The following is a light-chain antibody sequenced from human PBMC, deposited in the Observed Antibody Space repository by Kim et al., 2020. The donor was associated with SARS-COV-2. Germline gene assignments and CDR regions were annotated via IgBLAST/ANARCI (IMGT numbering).Light chain of an antibody. J-gene: IGKJ2*01. CDR3: QQNYSTPRT. CDR2: WAS. CDR1: QSVLYSSNNRYF. V-gene: IGKV4-1*01. Sequence: DIMMTQSPDSLAVSLGERATINCKSSQSVLYSSNNRYFLAWYQQKPGQPPKLLIYWASTRESGVPDRFSGSGSGTDFTLTISSLQAEDVAVYYCQQNYSTPRTFGQGTKLEI.